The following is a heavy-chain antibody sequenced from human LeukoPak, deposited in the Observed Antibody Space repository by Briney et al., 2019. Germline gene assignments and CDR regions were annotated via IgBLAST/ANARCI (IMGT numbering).Heavy chain of an antibody. J-gene: IGHJ4*02. V-gene: IGHV1-2*02. Sequence: ASVKVSCKASGYNFTSYAMHWVRQAPGQGLEWMGWITPSGGTNYPQKFQGRVAITRDTSISTAYMGLSRLTSDDTAVYYCARDRYGDGFAHFDYWGQGALVTVSS. CDR1: GYNFTSYA. CDR3: ARDRYGDGFAHFDY. CDR2: ITPSGGT. D-gene: IGHD5-24*01.